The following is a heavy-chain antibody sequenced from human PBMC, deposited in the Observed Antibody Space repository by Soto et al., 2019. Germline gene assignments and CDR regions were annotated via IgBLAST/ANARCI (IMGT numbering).Heavy chain of an antibody. CDR3: ARDLNEVYGMDV. D-gene: IGHD2-8*01. CDR2: MNPNSGNT. CDR1: GYTFTSYD. V-gene: IGHV1-8*01. Sequence: ASVKVSCKASGYTFTSYDINWVRQATGQGLEWMGWMNPNSGNTGYAQKFQGRVTMTRNTSISTAYMELSSLRSEDTAVYHCARDLNEVYGMDVWGQGTTVTVSS. J-gene: IGHJ6*02.